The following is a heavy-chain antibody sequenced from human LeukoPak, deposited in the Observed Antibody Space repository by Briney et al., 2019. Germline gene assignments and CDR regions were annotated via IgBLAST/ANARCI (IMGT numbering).Heavy chain of an antibody. V-gene: IGHV3-21*01. CDR3: ARELNYGDYAINAFDI. D-gene: IGHD4-17*01. J-gene: IGHJ3*02. Sequence: PGGSLRLSCAASGFTFSSYSMNWVRQAPGKGLEWVSSISSSSSYIYYADSAKGRFTISRDNAKNSLYLQMNSLRAEDTAVYYCARELNYGDYAINAFDIWGQGTMVTVSS. CDR1: GFTFSSYS. CDR2: ISSSSSYI.